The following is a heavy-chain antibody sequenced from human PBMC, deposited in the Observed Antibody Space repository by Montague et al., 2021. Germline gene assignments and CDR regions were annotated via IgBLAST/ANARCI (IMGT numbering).Heavy chain of an antibody. CDR3: ASDRGPFDY. CDR2: VRHIGST. CDR1: SGSLSEYY. Sequence: SETLSLTCGVYSGSLSEYYWTWIRQSPEKGLEWIGEVRHIGSTNYNPSLKSRVTMSVDKSKNQFPLKLRSVIAADTAVYYCASDRGPFDYWGQGTVVTVSS. V-gene: IGHV4-34*01. D-gene: IGHD3-10*01. J-gene: IGHJ4*02.